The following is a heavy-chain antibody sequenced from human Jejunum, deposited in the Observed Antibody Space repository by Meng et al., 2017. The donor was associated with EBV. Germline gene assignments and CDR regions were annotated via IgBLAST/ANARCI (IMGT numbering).Heavy chain of an antibody. V-gene: IGHV4-28*01. CDR1: AYPSSNSNW. J-gene: IGHJ4*02. Sequence: QVMLTGPGHGWRKRTSSLPSSVAGTAYPSSNSNWWVWNRQPPGKGREWIGYIYETGTSYYTPTIKIPVSMSIATTQFHFTLKLATVTTMDTDVYYCAKRMPGTGFDYWGQGTLVTVSS. CDR3: AKRMPGTGFDY. D-gene: IGHD2-2*01. CDR2: IYETGTS.